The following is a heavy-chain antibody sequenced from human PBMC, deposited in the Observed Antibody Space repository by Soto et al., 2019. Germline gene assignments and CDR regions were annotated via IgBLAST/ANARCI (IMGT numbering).Heavy chain of an antibody. V-gene: IGHV4-59*08. J-gene: IGHJ4*02. CDR3: AGDIRSGSYRFDY. CDR1: DGSISSYY. Sequence: SETLSLTCTVSDGSISSYYWSWLRQPPGKGLEWIGYIYDSGSTLYNPSLKSRVTISVDRPNNQFSLKLRSVTAADTAIYYCAGDIRSGSYRFDYWGQGTLVTVSS. D-gene: IGHD1-26*01. CDR2: IYDSGST.